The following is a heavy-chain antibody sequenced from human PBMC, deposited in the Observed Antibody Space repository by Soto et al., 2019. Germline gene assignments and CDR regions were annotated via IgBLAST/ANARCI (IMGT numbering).Heavy chain of an antibody. Sequence: EVQLVESGGGLVQPGGSLRLSCAASGFTFSSYDMHWVRQATGKGLEWVSAIGTAGDTYYPGSVKGRFTISRENAKSSLYLQMNSLRAGDTAVYYCARVVRGYCSGGSCYGGSYYYYMDVWGKGTTVTVSS. CDR2: IGTAGDT. D-gene: IGHD2-15*01. CDR1: GFTFSSYD. CDR3: ARVVRGYCSGGSCYGGSYYYYMDV. V-gene: IGHV3-13*01. J-gene: IGHJ6*03.